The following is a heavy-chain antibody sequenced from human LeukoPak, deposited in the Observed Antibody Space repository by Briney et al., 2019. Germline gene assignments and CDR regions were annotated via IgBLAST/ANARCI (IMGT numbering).Heavy chain of an antibody. Sequence: SETLSLTCTVSGGSISSSSYCWGWVRQPPGKGLDWFGSIYYSGSTYYNQSLKSRVTISVDTSKNQFSLKLSSVTAADTAVYYCARHPANDYGSGSYYIDYWGQGTLVTVSS. D-gene: IGHD3-10*01. V-gene: IGHV4-39*01. CDR2: IYYSGST. CDR1: GGSISSSSYC. CDR3: ARHPANDYGSGSYYIDY. J-gene: IGHJ4*02.